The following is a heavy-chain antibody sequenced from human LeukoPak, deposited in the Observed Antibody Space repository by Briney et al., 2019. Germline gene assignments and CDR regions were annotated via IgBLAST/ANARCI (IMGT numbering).Heavy chain of an antibody. CDR3: AKDFMHSSTWYDAFDM. V-gene: IGHV3-30*02. J-gene: IGHJ3*02. CDR1: GFTFRNYG. D-gene: IGHD2-2*01. Sequence: PGGSLRLSCTASGFTFRNYGMHWVRQAPGKGLEWVAFIRYDGKNEYYGDSVKGRFTVSSDNSKNTLYLQMSSLSAEDTAIYYCAKDFMHSSTWYDAFDMWGQGTMVTVSS. CDR2: IRYDGKNE.